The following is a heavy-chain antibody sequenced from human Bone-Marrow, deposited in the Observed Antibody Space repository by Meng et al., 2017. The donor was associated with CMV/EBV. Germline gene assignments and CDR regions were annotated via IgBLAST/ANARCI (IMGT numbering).Heavy chain of an antibody. CDR3: ASPILGRPEYCSSTSCFHYYYYGMDV. CDR1: GYTFTSNG. CDR2: ISAYNGNT. V-gene: IGHV1-18*01. Sequence: ASVKVSCKASGYTFTSNGISWVRQAPGQGLEWMGWISAYNGNTNYAQKLQGRVTMTTDTSTSTAYVELRSLRSEDTAVYYCASPILGRPEYCSSTSCFHYYYYGMDVWGQGTTVTVSS. D-gene: IGHD2-2*01. J-gene: IGHJ6*02.